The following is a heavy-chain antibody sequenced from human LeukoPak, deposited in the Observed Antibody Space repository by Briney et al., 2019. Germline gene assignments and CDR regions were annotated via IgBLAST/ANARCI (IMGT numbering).Heavy chain of an antibody. V-gene: IGHV3-7*01. D-gene: IGHD3-3*01. CDR3: ARAPAEYYDFWSGGNWFDP. Sequence: GESLKISCAASGFTFSSYWMSWVRQAPGKGLEWVANIKQDGSEKYCVDSVKGRFTISGDNAKNSLYLQMNSLRAEDTAVYYCARAPAEYYDFWSGGNWFDPWGQGTLVTVSS. CDR2: IKQDGSEK. J-gene: IGHJ5*02. CDR1: GFTFSSYW.